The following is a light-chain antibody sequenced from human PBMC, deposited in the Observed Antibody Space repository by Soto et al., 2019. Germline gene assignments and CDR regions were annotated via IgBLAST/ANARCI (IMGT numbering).Light chain of an antibody. CDR3: QQYSTWPPWT. J-gene: IGKJ1*01. V-gene: IGKV3D-15*01. Sequence: IVMTQSPATLSVSPGQRATLSCRASQSVSTNLAWYQQKPGQAPRLLIYGASTRATGIPARFSGSGSGTEFPLTISGLQSDDFAVYYCQQYSTWPPWTFGEGTRVDFK. CDR2: GAS. CDR1: QSVSTN.